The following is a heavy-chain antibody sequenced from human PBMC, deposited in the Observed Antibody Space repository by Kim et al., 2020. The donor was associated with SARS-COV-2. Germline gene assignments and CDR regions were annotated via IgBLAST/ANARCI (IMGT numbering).Heavy chain of an antibody. V-gene: IGHV3-33*08. D-gene: IGHD5-12*01. CDR2: IWYDGSNK. CDR3: ARDPLDIVATIFDY. J-gene: IGHJ4*02. CDR1: GFTFSSYG. Sequence: GGSLRLSCAASGFTFSSYGMHWVRQAPGKGLEWVAVIWYDGSNKYYADSVKGRFTISRDNSKNTLYLQMNSLRAVDTAVYYCARDPLDIVATIFDYWGQGTLVTVSS.